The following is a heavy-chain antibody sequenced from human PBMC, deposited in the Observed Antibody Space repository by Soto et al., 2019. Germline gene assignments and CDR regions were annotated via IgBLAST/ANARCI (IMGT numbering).Heavy chain of an antibody. CDR1: GGSISSYN. D-gene: IGHD3-9*01. Sequence: PSETLSLTCTVSGGSISSYNWSWIRQPPGKGLEWIGYIYYSGSTNYNPSLKSRVTISVDTSKNQFSLKLSSVTAADTAVYYCARLSRPYYDILTGPQSHFDYWGQGTLVTVSS. CDR2: IYYSGST. CDR3: ARLSRPYYDILTGPQSHFDY. V-gene: IGHV4-59*08. J-gene: IGHJ4*02.